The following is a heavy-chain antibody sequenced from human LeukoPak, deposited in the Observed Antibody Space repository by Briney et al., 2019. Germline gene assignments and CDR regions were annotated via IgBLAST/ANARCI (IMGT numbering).Heavy chain of an antibody. CDR1: GFTFSSYS. J-gene: IGHJ3*02. CDR3: ARLLHDAFDI. D-gene: IGHD3-22*01. CDR2: ISGSSSYI. Sequence: GGSLRLSCAASGFTFSSYSMNWVRQAPGKGLEWVSSISGSSSYIYYADSVKGRFTISRDNAKNSLYLQMNSLRAEDTAVYYCARLLHDAFDIWGQGTMVTVSS. V-gene: IGHV3-21*01.